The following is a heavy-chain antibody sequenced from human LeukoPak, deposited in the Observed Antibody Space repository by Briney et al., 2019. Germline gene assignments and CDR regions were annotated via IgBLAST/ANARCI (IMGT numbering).Heavy chain of an antibody. CDR1: GYSISSGYY. CDR2: INHSGNT. D-gene: IGHD5-18*01. J-gene: IGHJ5*02. CDR3: ARQDTAMVKGWFDP. V-gene: IGHV4-38-2*01. Sequence: SETLSLTCAVSGYSISSGYYWGWIRQPPGRGLEWIGSINHSGNTYCNPSLKSRVAISTDTSKNDFSLKVTSVTAADTAVYFCARQDTAMVKGWFDPWGQGTLVTVSS.